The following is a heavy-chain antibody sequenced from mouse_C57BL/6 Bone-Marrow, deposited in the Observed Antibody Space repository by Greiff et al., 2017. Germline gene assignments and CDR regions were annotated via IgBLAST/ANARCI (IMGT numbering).Heavy chain of an antibody. CDR3: ARWGEGAY. CDR2: IDPSDSYT. Sequence: VQLQQSGAELVMPGASVKLSCKASGYTFTSYWMHWVKQRPGQGLEWIGEIDPSDSYTNYNQKFKGKSTLTVDKSSSTAYMQLSGLTSEDSAVYYCARWGEGAYWGQGTLVTVSA. CDR1: GYTFTSYW. V-gene: IGHV1-69*01. J-gene: IGHJ3*01.